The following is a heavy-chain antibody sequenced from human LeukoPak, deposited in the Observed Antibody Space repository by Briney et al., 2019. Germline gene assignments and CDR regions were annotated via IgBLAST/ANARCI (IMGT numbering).Heavy chain of an antibody. Sequence: GGSLRLSCAVSGFTFSSYWMTWVRQAPGEGLERVANINQDGSEANYVDSVKGRFTISRDNARYSLYLQMTGLRAEDTAGYYCARRYSGYVFYDYWGQGTLVTVSS. CDR1: GFTFSSYW. D-gene: IGHD5-12*01. J-gene: IGHJ4*02. CDR3: ARRYSGYVFYDY. V-gene: IGHV3-7*01. CDR2: INQDGSEA.